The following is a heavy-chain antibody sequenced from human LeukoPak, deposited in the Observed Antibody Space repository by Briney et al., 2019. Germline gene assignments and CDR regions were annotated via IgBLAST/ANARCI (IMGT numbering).Heavy chain of an antibody. J-gene: IGHJ6*02. CDR2: IKKDGSEI. CDR1: GFTFSTYW. D-gene: IGHD2-15*01. V-gene: IGHV3-7*01. CDR3: ASYYCSGGSCSLGDGMGV. Sequence: GGSLRLSCAASGFTFSTYWMSWVRQAPGKGLEWVANIKKDGSEIYYVDSVKGRFTIFRDNAKSSLYLQMNSLRAEDTAVYYCASYYCSGGSCSLGDGMGVWGQGATVTVSS.